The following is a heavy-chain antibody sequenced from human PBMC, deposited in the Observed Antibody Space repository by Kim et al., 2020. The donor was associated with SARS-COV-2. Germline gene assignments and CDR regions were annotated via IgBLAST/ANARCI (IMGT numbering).Heavy chain of an antibody. J-gene: IGHJ1*01. D-gene: IGHD3-22*01. Sequence: KFQGRVTITRDTSASTAYMELSSLRSEDTAVYYCARDYDDSSGYFEYFQHWGQGTLVTVSS. CDR3: ARDYDDSSGYFEYFQH. V-gene: IGHV1-3*01.